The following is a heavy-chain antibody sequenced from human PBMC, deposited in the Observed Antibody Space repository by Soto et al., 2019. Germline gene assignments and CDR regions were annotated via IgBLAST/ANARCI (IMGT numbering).Heavy chain of an antibody. CDR1: GGSISNYY. J-gene: IGHJ5*01. V-gene: IGHV4-59*08. CDR3: ARQTGAYDNIRGPTNGFDS. Sequence: SETLSLTCTVSGGSISNYYWTWIRQPPGKGLEWLGYIYHSGSTNYNPSLESRVTIVLDTSKNQFSLKLSSVTAADTAVYFCARQTGAYDNIRGPTNGFDSWGQGTLVTVSS. D-gene: IGHD3-16*01. CDR2: IYHSGST.